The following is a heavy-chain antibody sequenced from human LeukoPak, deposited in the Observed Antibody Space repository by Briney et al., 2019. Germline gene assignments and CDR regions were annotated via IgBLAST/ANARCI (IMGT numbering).Heavy chain of an antibody. CDR2: IYYSGST. CDR1: GDSISGYY. Sequence: SETLSLTCTVSGDSISGYYWSWIRQPPGKGLEWIAYIYYSGSTNYNPSLKSRVTISVDTSKNQFSLKLSSVTAADTAVYFCARNNYVTHFYGLDVWGQGTTVTVSS. D-gene: IGHD4-11*01. V-gene: IGHV4-59*01. J-gene: IGHJ6*02. CDR3: ARNNYVTHFYGLDV.